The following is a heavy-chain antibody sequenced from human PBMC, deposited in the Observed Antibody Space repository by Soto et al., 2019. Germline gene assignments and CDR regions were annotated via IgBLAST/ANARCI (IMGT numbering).Heavy chain of an antibody. CDR3: ARDTGLAPTVWGY. J-gene: IGHJ4*03. Sequence: QVQLQESGPGLVKPSQTLSLTCSVSGDSIRGGGHYWNWIRQFPGKGLEWIGYVYHSGSTHYNPSLRRRITISIDTSTNQFSLRLISVTAADTALYYCARDTGLAPTVWGYWGHGTQVTVSS. D-gene: IGHD7-27*01. CDR2: VYHSGST. CDR1: GDSIRGGGHY. V-gene: IGHV4-31*03.